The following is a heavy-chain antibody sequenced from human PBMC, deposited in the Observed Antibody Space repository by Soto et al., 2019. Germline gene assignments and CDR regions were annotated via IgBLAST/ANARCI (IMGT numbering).Heavy chain of an antibody. CDR1: GGMLRSSSYH. J-gene: IGHJ6*02. Sequence: PENLRLTYTGSGGMLRSSSYHWGWIRQPPGKGLEWIGSIYYSGSTYYNPSLKSRVTISVDTAKNQFSLKLSSVTAADTAVYYCARHSNVGSGWSLKRGRSYYGMDVSSLGPT. D-gene: IGHD6-19*01. CDR2: IYYSGST. CDR3: ARHSNVGSGWSLKRGRSYYGMDV. V-gene: IGHV4-39*01.